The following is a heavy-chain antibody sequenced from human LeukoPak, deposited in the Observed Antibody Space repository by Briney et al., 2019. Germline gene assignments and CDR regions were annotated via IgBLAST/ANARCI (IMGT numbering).Heavy chain of an antibody. CDR2: IWYGGSNK. CDR1: GFTFSSYG. J-gene: IGHJ3*02. D-gene: IGHD1-26*01. CDR3: AKQLRGRWESGAFDI. V-gene: IGHV3-30*02. Sequence: PGGSRRLSCAASGFTFSSYGMHWVRQAPGKGLDWVAVIWYGGSNKYYADSVKGRFTISRDNSKNTLYLQMNSLRAEDTAVYYCAKQLRGRWESGAFDIWGQGTMVTVSS.